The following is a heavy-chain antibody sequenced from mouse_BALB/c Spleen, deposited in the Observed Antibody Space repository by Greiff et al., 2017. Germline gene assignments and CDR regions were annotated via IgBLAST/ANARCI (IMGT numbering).Heavy chain of an antibody. Sequence: VQLQQSGAELAKPGASVKMSCKASGYTFTSYWMHWVKQRPGQGLEWIGYINPSTGYTEYNQKFKDKATLTADKSSSTAYMQLSSLTSEDSAVYYCASPRGDYFDYWGQGTTLTVSS. CDR2: INPSTGYT. J-gene: IGHJ2*01. CDR1: GYTFTSYW. CDR3: ASPRGDYFDY. V-gene: IGHV1-7*01.